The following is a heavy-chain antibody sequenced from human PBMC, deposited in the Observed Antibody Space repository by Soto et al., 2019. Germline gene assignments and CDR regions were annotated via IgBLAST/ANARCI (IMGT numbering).Heavy chain of an antibody. D-gene: IGHD3-22*01. CDR3: ARCPYCYDSSGYWYVPGRSFEP. J-gene: IGHJ5*02. CDR2: IIPIFGTA. V-gene: IGHV1-69*13. Sequence: ASVKVSCKASGGTFSSYAISWVRRAPGQGLEWMGGIIPIFGTANYAQKIQGRVTITADESTSTAYMELSSLRSEDTAVYYCARCPYCYDSSGYWYVPGRSFEPWGEGSLITVSS. CDR1: GGTFSSYA.